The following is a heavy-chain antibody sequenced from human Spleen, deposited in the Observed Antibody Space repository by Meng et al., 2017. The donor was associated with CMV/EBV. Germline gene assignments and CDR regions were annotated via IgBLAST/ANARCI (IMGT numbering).Heavy chain of an antibody. J-gene: IGHJ6*02. CDR3: ARDPRTTVTTYPTHLYYYYGMDV. CDR2: IYSGGST. Sequence: GGSLRLSCSASGFTVSSNYMSWVRQAPGKGLEWVSVIYSGGSTYYADSVKGRFTISRDNSKNTLYLQMNSLRAEDTAVYYCARDPRTTVTTYPTHLYYYYGMDVWGQGTTVTVSS. D-gene: IGHD4-17*01. V-gene: IGHV3-53*01. CDR1: GFTVSSNY.